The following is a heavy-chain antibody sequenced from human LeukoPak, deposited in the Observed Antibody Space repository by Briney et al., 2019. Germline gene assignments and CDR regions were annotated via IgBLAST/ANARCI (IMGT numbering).Heavy chain of an antibody. J-gene: IGHJ4*02. CDR1: GFTFSSSV. Sequence: PGGSLRLSCAASGFTFSSSVMHWVRQAPGKGLEWVAVIRYDGSNKYYADSVKGRFTISRDNSKNTLYLQMNSLRAEDTAVYYCTKVDFLDYWGQGTLVTVSS. CDR3: TKVDFLDY. V-gene: IGHV3-30*02. CDR2: IRYDGSNK.